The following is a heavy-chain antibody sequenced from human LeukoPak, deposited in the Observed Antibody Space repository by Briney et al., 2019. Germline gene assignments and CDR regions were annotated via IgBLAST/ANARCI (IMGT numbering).Heavy chain of an antibody. Sequence: PGRSLRLSCAASGFTFSSYAMSWVRQAPGKGLEWVSAISGSGGSTYYADSVKGRFTISRDNSKNTLYLQMNSLRAEDTAVYYCMVRGVIDYYYYGMDVWGKGTTVTVSS. CDR2: ISGSGGST. D-gene: IGHD3-10*01. J-gene: IGHJ6*04. CDR1: GFTFSSYA. CDR3: MVRGVIDYYYYGMDV. V-gene: IGHV3-23*01.